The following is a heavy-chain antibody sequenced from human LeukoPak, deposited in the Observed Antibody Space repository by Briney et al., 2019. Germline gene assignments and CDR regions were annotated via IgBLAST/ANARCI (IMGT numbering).Heavy chain of an antibody. CDR1: GFTFSSYW. D-gene: IGHD6-19*01. J-gene: IGHJ4*02. Sequence: PGGSLRLSCAASGFTFSSYWMDWVRQVPGKGLVWVSRINNDGSSTAYADSVKGRFTISRDNAKNSLYLQMNSLRAEDTAVYYCARAEYSSGDDYWGQGTLVTVSS. V-gene: IGHV3-74*03. CDR3: ARAEYSSGDDY. CDR2: INNDGSST.